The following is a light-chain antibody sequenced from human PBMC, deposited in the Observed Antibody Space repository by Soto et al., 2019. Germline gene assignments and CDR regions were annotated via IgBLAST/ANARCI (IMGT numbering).Light chain of an antibody. CDR2: AAS. V-gene: IGKV1-39*01. CDR3: QQSYSTPT. CDR1: QSISTY. Sequence: DIQMTQSPSSLSAFVGDRVTITCRASQSISTYLNWYQQKPGKAPKLLVYAASSLQSGVPPRFSGSGSGTYFTLTISSLQPEDSATYYCQQSYSTPTFGQGTKVEIK. J-gene: IGKJ1*01.